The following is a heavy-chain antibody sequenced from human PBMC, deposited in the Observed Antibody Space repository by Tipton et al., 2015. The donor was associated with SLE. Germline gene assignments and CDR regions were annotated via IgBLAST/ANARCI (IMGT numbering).Heavy chain of an antibody. D-gene: IGHD6-13*01. V-gene: IGHV4-31*03. CDR1: GGSISRGGYY. J-gene: IGHJ3*02. CDR2: IYYSGST. CDR3: ARGGGIDAFDI. Sequence: TLSLTCTVSGGSISRGGYYWSWIRQHPGKGLEWIGYIYYSGSTYYNPSLKSRVTISVDTSKNQFSLKLSSVTAADTAVYYCARGGGIDAFDIWGQGTMGTVSS.